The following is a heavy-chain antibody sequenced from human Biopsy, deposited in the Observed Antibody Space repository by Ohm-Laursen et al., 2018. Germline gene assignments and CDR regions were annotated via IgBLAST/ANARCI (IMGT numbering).Heavy chain of an antibody. Sequence: SLRLSCAASVFNVDRNHMNWVRQAPGKGLEWVSMIHGSGRTDYADSVKGRFTVSRDNSKDTVYLQMNALRVDDTAMYYCAGAGGHSFWGQGALVTVSS. CDR1: VFNVDRNH. D-gene: IGHD3-16*01. CDR3: AGAGGHSF. CDR2: IHGSGRT. V-gene: IGHV3-66*01. J-gene: IGHJ4*02.